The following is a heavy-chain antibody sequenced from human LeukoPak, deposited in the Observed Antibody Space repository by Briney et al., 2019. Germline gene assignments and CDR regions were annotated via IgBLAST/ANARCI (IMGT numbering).Heavy chain of an antibody. Sequence: SQTLSLTCTVSGGSISSGGYYWGWLRQPPGKGLEWVGYIYYSGSTNYNPSLKSRVTISVDTSKNRFSLKLSSVTAADTAVYYCARANYGSGSYPPAFDYWGQGTLVTVSS. CDR1: GGSISSGGYY. J-gene: IGHJ4*02. D-gene: IGHD3-10*01. V-gene: IGHV4-61*08. CDR3: ARANYGSGSYPPAFDY. CDR2: IYYSGST.